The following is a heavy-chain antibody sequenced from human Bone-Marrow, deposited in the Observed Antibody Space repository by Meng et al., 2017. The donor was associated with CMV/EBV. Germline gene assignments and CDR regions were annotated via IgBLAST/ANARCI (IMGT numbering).Heavy chain of an antibody. CDR2: IDKSSTYI. V-gene: IGHV3-21*01. CDR1: GFTFSNFT. Sequence: GESLKISCAASGFTFSNFTMNWVRQAPGKGLEWVSSIDKSSTYIDYADSLKGRFTISRDNARNSLSLQVNSLRAEDTAIYYCTRGSYGNYGDWGPGKLVHVSS. CDR3: TRGSYGNYGD. J-gene: IGHJ4*02. D-gene: IGHD4-17*01.